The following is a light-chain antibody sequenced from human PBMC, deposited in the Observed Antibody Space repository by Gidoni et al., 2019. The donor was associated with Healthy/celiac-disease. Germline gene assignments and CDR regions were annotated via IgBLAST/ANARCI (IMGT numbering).Light chain of an antibody. CDR1: QRLLHSNGYNY. Sequence: FVMSLSPLSLPVTPGAPAPITCRSSQRLLHSNGYNYLDWYLQKPGQSPQLLIYLGSNRASGVPDRFSGSGSGTDFTLKISRVEAEDVGVYYCMQALQTPITFGQGTRLEIK. V-gene: IGKV2-28*01. J-gene: IGKJ5*01. CDR3: MQALQTPIT. CDR2: LGS.